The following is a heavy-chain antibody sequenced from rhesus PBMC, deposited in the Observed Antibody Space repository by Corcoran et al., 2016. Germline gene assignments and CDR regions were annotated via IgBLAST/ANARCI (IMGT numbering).Heavy chain of an antibody. J-gene: IGHJ2*01. CDR2: IYGSGSST. Sequence: QLQLQESGPGLVKPSETMSVTCAVSSGSISSSYWSWIRQAPGTGLEWIGYIYGSGSSTNYNPSLKSRVTLSVDTSKNQLSLKLSSVTAADTAVYYCASVVYSSWYFDLWGPGTPITISS. CDR1: SGSISSSY. D-gene: IGHD2-2*01. V-gene: IGHV4-169*02. CDR3: ASVVYSSWYFDL.